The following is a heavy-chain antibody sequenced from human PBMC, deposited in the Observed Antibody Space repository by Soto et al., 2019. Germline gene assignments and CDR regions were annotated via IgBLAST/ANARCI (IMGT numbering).Heavy chain of an antibody. V-gene: IGHV4-34*01. CDR3: ARTYYDYVWGSYRSHCFDY. Sequence: QVQLQQWGAGLLKPSETLSLTCAVYGGSFSGYYWSSIRQPPGKGLEWIGEINHSGSTNYNPSLKSRVTISVDTSKNQFSLKLSSVTAADTAVYYCARTYYDYVWGSYRSHCFDYWGQGTLVTVSS. D-gene: IGHD3-16*02. CDR1: GGSFSGYY. J-gene: IGHJ4*02. CDR2: INHSGST.